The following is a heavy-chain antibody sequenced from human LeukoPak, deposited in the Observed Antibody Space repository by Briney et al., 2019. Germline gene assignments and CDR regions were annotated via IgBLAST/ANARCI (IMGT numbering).Heavy chain of an antibody. D-gene: IGHD2-2*01. CDR1: GFTFSSYS. CDR2: ISSSSSYI. V-gene: IGHV3-21*01. J-gene: IGHJ6*02. Sequence: GVLRLSCAASGFTFSSYSMNWVRQAPGKGLEWASSISSSSSYIYYADSVKGRFTISRDNAKNSLYLQMNSLRAEDTAVYYCARDPQGCSSTSCRDYYYYYGMDVWGQGTTVTVSS. CDR3: ARDPQGCSSTSCRDYYYYYGMDV.